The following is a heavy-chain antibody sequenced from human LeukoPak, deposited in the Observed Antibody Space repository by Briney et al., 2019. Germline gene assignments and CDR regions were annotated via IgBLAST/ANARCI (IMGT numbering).Heavy chain of an antibody. D-gene: IGHD3-3*01. CDR3: ARDDFWSGYSPDY. Sequence: GGSLRLSCAASGFTFSNYGMHWVRQAPGKGLEWVAVIWHDGSNKYYADSVKGRFTISRDNAKNSLYLQMNSLRAEDTAVYYCARDDFWSGYSPDYWGQGTLVTVSS. V-gene: IGHV3-33*01. CDR1: GFTFSNYG. CDR2: IWHDGSNK. J-gene: IGHJ4*02.